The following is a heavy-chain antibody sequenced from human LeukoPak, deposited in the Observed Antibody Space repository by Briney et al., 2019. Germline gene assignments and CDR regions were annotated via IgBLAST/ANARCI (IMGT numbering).Heavy chain of an antibody. CDR3: TSRSRDYYYGMDV. V-gene: IGHV3-73*01. Sequence: SGESLRLSCAASGFTFSGSAMHWVRQASGKGLEWVGRIRSKANSYATAYAASVKGRFTISRDDSKNTAYLQMNSLKTEDTAVYYCTSRSRDYYYGMDVWGQGTTVTVSS. CDR1: GFTFSGSA. J-gene: IGHJ6*02. CDR2: IRSKANSYAT.